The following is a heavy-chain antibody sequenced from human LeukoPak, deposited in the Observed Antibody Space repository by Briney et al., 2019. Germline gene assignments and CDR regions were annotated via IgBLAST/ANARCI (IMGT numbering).Heavy chain of an antibody. CDR3: AKDTSGLGGYSSDY. CDR2: ISGSGGST. V-gene: IGHV3-23*01. CDR1: GFTFSSYA. Sequence: GGSLRLSCAASGFTFSSYAMSWVRQAPGKGPEWVSAISGSGGSTYYADSVKGRFTISRDNSKNTLYLQMNSLRAEDTAVYYCAKDTSGLGGYSSDYWGQGTLVTVSS. J-gene: IGHJ4*02. D-gene: IGHD3-22*01.